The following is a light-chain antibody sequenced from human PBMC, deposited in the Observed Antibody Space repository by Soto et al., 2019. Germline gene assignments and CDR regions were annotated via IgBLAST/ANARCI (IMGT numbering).Light chain of an antibody. J-gene: IGKJ2*01. CDR3: QQYSQWPSYT. Sequence: EIVMTQSPLTLSASPGQRASFSCRASQRVGSNIAWYQQKPGQSPRLRVYDASTRATAIPARFSGSGSGTEFNLPINPPQPQAFAVYYCQQYSQWPSYTFGQGSK. CDR2: DAS. V-gene: IGKV3-15*01. CDR1: QRVGSN.